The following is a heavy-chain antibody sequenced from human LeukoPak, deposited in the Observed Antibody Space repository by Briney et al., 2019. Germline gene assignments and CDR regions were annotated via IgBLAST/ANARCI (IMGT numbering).Heavy chain of an antibody. CDR3: ARAAGPKIHDAFDI. Sequence: VASVKVSCKASGYTFTGYYMHWVRQAPGQGLEWMGWINPNSGGTNYAQKFQGRVTMTRDTSISTAYMELSRLRSDDTAVYYCARAAGPKIHDAFDIWGQGTMVTVSS. V-gene: IGHV1-2*02. J-gene: IGHJ3*02. CDR2: INPNSGGT. CDR1: GYTFTGYY. D-gene: IGHD6-13*01.